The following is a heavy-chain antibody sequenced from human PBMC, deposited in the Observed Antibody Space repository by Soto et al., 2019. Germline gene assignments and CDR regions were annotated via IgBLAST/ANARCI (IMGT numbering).Heavy chain of an antibody. CDR1: GFTFSSYG. CDR3: AKDRPGGRPPSYYGMDV. V-gene: IGHV3-30*18. CDR2: ISYDGSNK. Sequence: QVQLVESGGGVVQPGRSLRLSCAASGFTFSSYGMHWVRQAPGKGLDWVAVISYDGSNKYYADSVKGRFTISRDNSKNTLYLKMTSRSAEDTVVYYCAKDRPGGRPPSYYGMDVWGQGTTATFSS. J-gene: IGHJ6*02. D-gene: IGHD3-16*01.